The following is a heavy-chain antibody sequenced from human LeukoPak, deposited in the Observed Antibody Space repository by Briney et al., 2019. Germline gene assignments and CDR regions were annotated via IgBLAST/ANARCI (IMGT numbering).Heavy chain of an antibody. D-gene: IGHD6-19*01. CDR2: IKQDGSAK. CDR3: ARGSSGWYVEDY. Sequence: PGGSLRLSCAASGFTFSSYWMSWVRQAPGKGLEWVANIKQDGSAKHYVDSVQGRFTISRDNAKNSLYLQMNSLRAEDTAVYYCARGSSGWYVEDYWGQGTLVTVSS. J-gene: IGHJ4*02. V-gene: IGHV3-7*01. CDR1: GFTFSSYW.